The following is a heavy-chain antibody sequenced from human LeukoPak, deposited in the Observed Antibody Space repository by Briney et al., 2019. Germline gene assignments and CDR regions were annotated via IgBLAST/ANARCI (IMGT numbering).Heavy chain of an antibody. CDR3: ARDLTGRRDDAFDI. J-gene: IGHJ3*02. V-gene: IGHV4-31*03. D-gene: IGHD3-9*01. CDR2: IYYSGST. Sequence: SETLSLTCTVSGGSISSGGYYWSWIRQHPGKGLEWIGYIYYSGSTYYNPSLKSRVTISVDTSKNQFSLKLSSVTAADTAVYYCARDLTGRRDDAFDIWGQGTKVTVSS. CDR1: GGSISSGGYY.